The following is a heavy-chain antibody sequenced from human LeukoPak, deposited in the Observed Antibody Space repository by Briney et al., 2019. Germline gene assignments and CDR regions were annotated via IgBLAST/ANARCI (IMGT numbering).Heavy chain of an antibody. J-gene: IGHJ4*02. CDR3: ARVEAATTNPRFDY. D-gene: IGHD5-24*01. CDR1: GVSISSAAYY. V-gene: IGHV4-31*03. CDR2: IYYSGST. Sequence: PSETLSLTCTVSGVSISSAAYYWSWIRQHPGRGLEWIGYIYYSGSTYYNPSLKSRVTISVDTSKNQFSLELSSVTAADTAVYYCARVEAATTNPRFDYWGQGTLVTVSS.